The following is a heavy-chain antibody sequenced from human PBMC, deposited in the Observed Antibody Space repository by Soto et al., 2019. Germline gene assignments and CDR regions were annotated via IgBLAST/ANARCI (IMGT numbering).Heavy chain of an antibody. J-gene: IGHJ4*02. V-gene: IGHV4-31*03. Sequence: PSETLSLTCTVSGGSISSGGYYWSWIRQHPGKGLEWIGYIYYSGSTYYNPSLKSRVTISVDTSKNQFSLKLSSVTAADTAVYYCARSSTSVNYFDYWGQGTLVTVS. CDR3: ARSSTSVNYFDY. CDR2: IYYSGST. D-gene: IGHD2-2*01. CDR1: GGSISSGGYY.